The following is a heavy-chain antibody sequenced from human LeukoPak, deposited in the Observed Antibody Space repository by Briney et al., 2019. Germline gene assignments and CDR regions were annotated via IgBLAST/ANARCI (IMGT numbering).Heavy chain of an antibody. CDR3: AKDVIPTTVVTANWFNP. CDR1: GFTFSSYA. J-gene: IGHJ5*02. CDR2: TSNSGGST. V-gene: IGHV3-23*01. Sequence: GGSLRLSCAASGFTFSSYARSWVRQAPGKGLEWVSDTSNSGGSTYYADSVKDRFTISRDNSKNTLYLQMSSLRAEDTAVYYCAKDVIPTTVVTANWFNPWGQGTLVTVSS. D-gene: IGHD4-23*01.